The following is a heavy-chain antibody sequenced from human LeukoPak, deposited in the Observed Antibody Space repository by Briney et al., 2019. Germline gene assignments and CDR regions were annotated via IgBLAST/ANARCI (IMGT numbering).Heavy chain of an antibody. CDR3: ARINTIFGVVSGY. CDR2: IYYSGST. V-gene: IGHV4-39*07. CDR1: GGSISDTGYY. J-gene: IGHJ4*02. D-gene: IGHD3-3*01. Sequence: SETLSLTCTVFGGSISDTGYYWGWTRQPPGKGLEWIGAIYYSGSTYFNPSLKSRVTISLDTSKNQFSLKLSSVTAADTAVYYCARINTIFGVVSGYWGQGTLVTVSS.